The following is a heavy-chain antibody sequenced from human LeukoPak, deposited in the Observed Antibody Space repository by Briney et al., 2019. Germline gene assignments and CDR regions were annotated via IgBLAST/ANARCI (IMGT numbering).Heavy chain of an antibody. CDR2: ISSSDSTI. CDR1: GFTFSSYE. J-gene: IGHJ3*02. CDR3: ARSIGVAVAGKVWACDI. Sequence: GGSPRLSCAASGFTFSSYEMNWVRQAPGKGLEWVSYISSSDSTIYYADSVKGRFTISRDNAKNSLYLQMNSLRAEDTAVYYCARSIGVAVAGKVWACDIWGQGTMVTVSS. V-gene: IGHV3-48*03. D-gene: IGHD6-19*01.